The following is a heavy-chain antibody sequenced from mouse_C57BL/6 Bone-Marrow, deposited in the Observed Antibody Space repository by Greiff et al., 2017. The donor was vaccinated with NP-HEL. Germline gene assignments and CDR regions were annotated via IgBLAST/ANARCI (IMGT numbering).Heavy chain of an antibody. D-gene: IGHD1-1*01. J-gene: IGHJ2*01. Sequence: DVKLVESEGGLVQPGSSMKLSCTASGFTFSDYYMAWVRQVPEKGLEWVANINYDGSSTYYLDSLKSRFIISRDNAKNILYLQMSSLKSEDTATYYCARRGGSSLYYFDYWGQGTTLTVSS. CDR2: INYDGSST. CDR1: GFTFSDYY. V-gene: IGHV5-16*01. CDR3: ARRGGSSLYYFDY.